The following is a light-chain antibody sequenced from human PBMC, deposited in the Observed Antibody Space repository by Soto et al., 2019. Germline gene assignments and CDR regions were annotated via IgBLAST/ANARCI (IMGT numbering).Light chain of an antibody. Sequence: EIVMTPSHATLSVSPVEMATFSSLASQSVITNLAWYQQKPGQAPRLLIYGASTRATGIPARFSGSGSGTEFTLTSNSLQSEDFAVYYCQQHDNWPRTCGQGTKVDIK. CDR2: GAS. CDR1: QSVITN. V-gene: IGKV3-15*01. J-gene: IGKJ1*01. CDR3: QQHDNWPRT.